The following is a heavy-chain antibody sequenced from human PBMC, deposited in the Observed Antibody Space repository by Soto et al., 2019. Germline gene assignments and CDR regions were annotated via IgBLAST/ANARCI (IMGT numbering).Heavy chain of an antibody. CDR2: FYTSTDI. V-gene: IGHV4-4*07. CDR1: GGSISNYY. J-gene: IGHJ5*02. D-gene: IGHD7-27*01. CDR3: ARTKPGDPWFDP. Sequence: VQLQESGPGLVKPSETLALTCTVSGGSISNYYWSWIRQPAGKGLEWIGRFYTSTDIIYNPSLKRRLIMSVDTSKNQLSLNRRSVTAADTAVYYCARTKPGDPWFDPWGQGILVTVSS.